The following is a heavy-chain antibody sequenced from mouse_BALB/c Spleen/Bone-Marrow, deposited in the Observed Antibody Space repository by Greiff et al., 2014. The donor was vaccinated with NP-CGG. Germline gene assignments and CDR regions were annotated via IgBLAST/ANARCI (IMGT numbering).Heavy chain of an antibody. Sequence: VMLVESGPDLVAPSQSLSITCTVSRFSLTTFGVHWVRQPPGKGLEWLVVIWSDGSTTYNSTLKSRLSISKDNSKSQVFLQMNSLHTDDTAMYYCARHERGYPYALDYWGQGTSVTVSS. V-gene: IGHV2-6-2*01. J-gene: IGHJ4*01. D-gene: IGHD5-1-1*01. CDR1: RFSLTTFG. CDR3: ARHERGYPYALDY. CDR2: IWSDGST.